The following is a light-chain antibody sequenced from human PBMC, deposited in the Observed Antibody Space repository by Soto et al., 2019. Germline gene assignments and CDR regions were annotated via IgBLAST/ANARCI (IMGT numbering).Light chain of an antibody. CDR2: AAS. J-gene: IGKJ2*01. CDR3: QQSYTTVYT. CDR1: QVISTS. Sequence: IQLTQSPSFLSPSIGESVTITCRASQVISTSLACYQVKPGKAPKLLIYAASTLESGVPSRFSATVSGTEFSLTITSLQPDDSATYYCQQSYTTVYTFGQGTKVDIK. V-gene: IGKV1-9*01.